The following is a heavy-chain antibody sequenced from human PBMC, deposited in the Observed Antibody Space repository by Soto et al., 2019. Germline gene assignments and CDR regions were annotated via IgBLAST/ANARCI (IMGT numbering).Heavy chain of an antibody. Sequence: QVQLVESGGGVVQPGRSLRLSCAASGFTFRSYGMHWVRQAPGKGLEWVAVISYDGSNEYYADSVKGRFTISRDNSKNTLYRQMNSLIGEDTAVYYCAKGVSVIQPWLMDAYWGQGTLVTVSS. CDR2: ISYDGSNE. V-gene: IGHV3-30*18. CDR1: GFTFRSYG. CDR3: AKGVSVIQPWLMDAY. J-gene: IGHJ4*02. D-gene: IGHD5-18*01.